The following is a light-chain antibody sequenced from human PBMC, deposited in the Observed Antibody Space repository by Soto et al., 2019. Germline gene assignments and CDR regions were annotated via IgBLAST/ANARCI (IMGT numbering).Light chain of an antibody. CDR2: GAS. J-gene: IGKJ1*01. CDR3: QQYGISGT. CDR1: QSASTNY. Sequence: EHVLTQSPGTLSLSPGERATLSCRSSQSASTNYLAWYQQKPGQAPRLLIYGASNRATGIQDRCSGRGSGTDSTLTISRQEPEDVAVYCCQQYGISGTCGQGTKVDI. V-gene: IGKV3-20*01.